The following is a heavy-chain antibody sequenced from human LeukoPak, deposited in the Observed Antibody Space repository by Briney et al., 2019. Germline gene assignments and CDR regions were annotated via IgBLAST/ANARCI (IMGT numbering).Heavy chain of an antibody. Sequence: GSLSLSCAASGFPFSSYAMSWVRQAPGKGLEWVSAISGSGGSTYYEDSVKGRFTISRDNSKNTLYLQMTSMRAEDTAVYYCAKAITYYYDSSGLAPWGQGTLVTVSS. CDR1: GFPFSSYA. CDR2: ISGSGGST. J-gene: IGHJ5*02. V-gene: IGHV3-23*01. CDR3: AKAITYYYDSSGLAP. D-gene: IGHD3-22*01.